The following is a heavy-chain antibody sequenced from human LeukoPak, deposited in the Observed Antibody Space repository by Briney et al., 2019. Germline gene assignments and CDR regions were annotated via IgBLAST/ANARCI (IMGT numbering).Heavy chain of an antibody. D-gene: IGHD3-9*01. CDR3: ARGVVFYDILTGYYRGWSDP. Sequence: SVKVSCKASGGTFSSYAISWVRQAPGQGLEWMGGIIPIFGTANYAQKFQGRVTITADESTSTAYMELSSLRSEDTAVYYCARGVVFYDILTGYYRGWSDPWGQGTLVTVSS. V-gene: IGHV1-69*13. CDR1: GGTFSSYA. J-gene: IGHJ5*02. CDR2: IIPIFGTA.